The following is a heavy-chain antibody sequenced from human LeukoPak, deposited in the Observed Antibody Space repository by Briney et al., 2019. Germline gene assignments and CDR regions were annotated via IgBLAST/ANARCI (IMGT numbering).Heavy chain of an antibody. V-gene: IGHV3-30*02. J-gene: IGHJ4*02. Sequence: GGSLRLSCAASGFIFDSYGMHWVRQAPGKGLEWVAFIRYDGSDKYYADSVKGRFTISRDNSKNTLSLQMNSLRPEDTAVYYCASAERWLQLLDYWGQGTLVTVSS. CDR2: IRYDGSDK. CDR1: GFIFDSYG. CDR3: ASAERWLQLLDY. D-gene: IGHD5-24*01.